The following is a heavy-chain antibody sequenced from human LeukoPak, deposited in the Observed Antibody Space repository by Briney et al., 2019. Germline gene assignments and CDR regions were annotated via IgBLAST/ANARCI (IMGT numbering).Heavy chain of an antibody. CDR2: ISSSGST. CDR3: AKGAPDGDYLEPEKYEEYNWFDP. Sequence: GGSLRLSCAASGFTFSDYYMSWIRQAPGKGLEWVSYISSSGSTYYADSVKGRFTISRDNSKNTLYLQMNSLRAEDTAVYYCAKGAPDGDYLEPEKYEEYNWFDPWGQGTLVTVSS. J-gene: IGHJ5*02. CDR1: GFTFSDYY. D-gene: IGHD4-17*01. V-gene: IGHV3-11*01.